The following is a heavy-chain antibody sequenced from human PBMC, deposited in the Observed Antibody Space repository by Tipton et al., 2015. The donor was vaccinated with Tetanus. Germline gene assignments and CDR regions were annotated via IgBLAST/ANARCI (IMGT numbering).Heavy chain of an antibody. Sequence: LSLTCAASGFTFSSYNMNWVRQAPGKGLEWVSYITSSSSTIYYAGSVKGRFTVSRDNAKNSLYLQMNSLRPEDTAVYYCAKEFQRARIRFFDSWGQGSQVTASS. CDR3: AKEFQRARIRFFDS. V-gene: IGHV3-48*04. CDR2: ITSSSSTI. D-gene: IGHD3-10*01. J-gene: IGHJ4*02. CDR1: GFTFSSYN.